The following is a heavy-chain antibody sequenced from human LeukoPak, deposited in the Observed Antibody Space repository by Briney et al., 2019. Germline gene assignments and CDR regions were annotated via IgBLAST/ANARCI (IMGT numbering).Heavy chain of an antibody. CDR3: ARDTQQLYYFDY. CDR1: GFTFSTSG. V-gene: IGHV3-48*01. D-gene: IGHD6-13*01. Sequence: GASLRLSCAASGFTFSTSGMNWVRQAPGKGLEWVAYISSRSESKYYADSVKGRFTISRDNSKNTLYLQMNSLRAEDTAVYSCARDTQQLYYFDYWGQGALVTVSS. J-gene: IGHJ4*02. CDR2: ISSRSESK.